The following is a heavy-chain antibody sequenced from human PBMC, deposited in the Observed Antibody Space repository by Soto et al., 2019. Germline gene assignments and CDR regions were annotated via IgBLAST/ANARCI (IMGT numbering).Heavy chain of an antibody. D-gene: IGHD3-22*01. CDR3: ARLGGYYQSLDT. CDR1: GGSIDSYY. V-gene: IGHV4-59*08. Sequence: LSLTCTVSGGSIDSYYWTWIRQPPGKGLEWIGYVYYTGTTTYSPSLKSRITISVDTSMNQISLKLSSVTAADTAFYYCARLGGYYQSLDTWGQG. J-gene: IGHJ5*02. CDR2: VYYTGTT.